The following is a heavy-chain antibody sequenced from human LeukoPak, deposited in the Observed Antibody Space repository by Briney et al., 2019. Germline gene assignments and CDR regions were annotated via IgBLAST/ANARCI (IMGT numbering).Heavy chain of an antibody. D-gene: IGHD1-7*01. Sequence: SETLSFTCAVSGGSISSGGYSWSWIRQPPGKGLEWIGYIYHSGSTYYNPSLKSRVTISVDRSKNQFSLKLSSVTAADTAVYYCARGLTGTSVPYSDYWGQGTLVTVSS. V-gene: IGHV4-30-2*01. CDR3: ARGLTGTSVPYSDY. J-gene: IGHJ4*02. CDR2: IYHSGST. CDR1: GGSISSGGYS.